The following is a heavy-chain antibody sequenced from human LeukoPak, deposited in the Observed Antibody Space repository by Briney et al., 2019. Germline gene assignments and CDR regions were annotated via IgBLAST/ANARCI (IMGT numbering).Heavy chain of an antibody. CDR3: ARARYSSSWSTFDY. D-gene: IGHD6-13*01. Sequence: GAPVKVSCKASGYTFTGYYMHWVRQAPGQGLEWMGWINPNSGGTNYAQKFQGRVTMTRDTSISTAYMELSRLRSDDTAVYYCARARYSSSWSTFDYWGQGTLVTVSS. V-gene: IGHV1-2*02. CDR2: INPNSGGT. CDR1: GYTFTGYY. J-gene: IGHJ4*02.